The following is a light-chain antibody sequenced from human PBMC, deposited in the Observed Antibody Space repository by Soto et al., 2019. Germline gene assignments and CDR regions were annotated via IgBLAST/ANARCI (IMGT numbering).Light chain of an antibody. CDR2: GPS. CDR3: HQYNNWPLT. Sequence: EIVMTQSPATLSVSPGERATLSCRASQSVTRNVAWYQQIPGQAPRLLIYGPSTRATGIPARFSGSGAGTEFTLTISSLQAEDFAVYYCHQYNNWPLTFGQGTRLEIK. J-gene: IGKJ5*01. V-gene: IGKV3-15*01. CDR1: QSVTRN.